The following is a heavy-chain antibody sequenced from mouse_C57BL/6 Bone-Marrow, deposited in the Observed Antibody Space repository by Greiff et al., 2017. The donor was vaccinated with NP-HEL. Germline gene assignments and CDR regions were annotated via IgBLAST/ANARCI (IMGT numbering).Heavy chain of an antibody. J-gene: IGHJ3*01. CDR2: INPSSGYT. Sequence: VQLQQSGAELARPGASVKMSCKASGYTFTSYTMHWVKQRPGQGLEWIGYINPSSGYTKYNQKFKDKATLTADKSSSTAYMQLSSLTSEDSAVYYCAQLGRFAYWGQGTLVTVSA. CDR3: AQLGRFAY. D-gene: IGHD4-1*02. CDR1: GYTFTSYT. V-gene: IGHV1-4*01.